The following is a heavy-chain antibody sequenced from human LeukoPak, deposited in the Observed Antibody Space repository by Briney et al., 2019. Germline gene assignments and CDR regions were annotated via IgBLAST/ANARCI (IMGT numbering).Heavy chain of an antibody. D-gene: IGHD3-10*01. CDR2: IYYSGST. Sequence: SETLSLTCTVSGGSISSTSYYWGWIRQPPGKGLEWIGSIYYSGSTYYNPSLKSRVTISLDMSKNQFSLKLSSVTAADTAVYYCARRRLPMIGRFSMVRGMVFDYWGQGTLVTVSS. CDR1: GGSISSTSYY. CDR3: ARRRLPMIGRFSMVRGMVFDY. V-gene: IGHV4-39*01. J-gene: IGHJ4*02.